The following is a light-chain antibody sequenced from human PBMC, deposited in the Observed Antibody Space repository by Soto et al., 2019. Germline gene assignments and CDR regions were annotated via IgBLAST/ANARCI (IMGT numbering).Light chain of an antibody. CDR3: QQYNNWPPYT. Sequence: EIVMTQSPATLSVSPGERATLSCRASQSVSSNLAWFQQKPGQGPRLLIYAASTRATGIQARFSGSGSGTEFTLTISSLQSEDFAVYYCQQYNNWPPYTFGQGTKLEIK. CDR2: AAS. V-gene: IGKV3-15*01. CDR1: QSVSSN. J-gene: IGKJ2*01.